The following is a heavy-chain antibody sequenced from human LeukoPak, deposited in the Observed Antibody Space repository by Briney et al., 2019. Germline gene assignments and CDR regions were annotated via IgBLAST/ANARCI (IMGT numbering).Heavy chain of an antibody. J-gene: IGHJ4*02. V-gene: IGHV1-18*01. CDR2: ISAYNGNT. CDR3: ARFERWTGTVYLDY. CDR1: GGTFSSYA. D-gene: IGHD3/OR15-3a*01. Sequence: ASVKVSCKASGGTFSSYAISWVRQAPGQGLEWMGWISAYNGNTNYAQKLQGRVTMTTDTSTSTAYMELGSLRSDDTAVYYCARFERWTGTVYLDYWGQGTLVTVSS.